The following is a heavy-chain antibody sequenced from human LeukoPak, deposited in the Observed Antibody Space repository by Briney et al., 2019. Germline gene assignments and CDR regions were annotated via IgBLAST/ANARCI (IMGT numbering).Heavy chain of an antibody. Sequence: ASVKVSCKASGGTFSSYAISWVRQATGQGLEWMGWMNPNSGNTGYAQKFQGRVTMTRNTSISTAYMELSSLRSEDTAVYYCARRGYSYGYSNFDYWGQGTLVTVSS. CDR2: MNPNSGNT. D-gene: IGHD5-18*01. J-gene: IGHJ4*02. CDR1: GGTFSSYA. CDR3: ARRGYSYGYSNFDY. V-gene: IGHV1-8*02.